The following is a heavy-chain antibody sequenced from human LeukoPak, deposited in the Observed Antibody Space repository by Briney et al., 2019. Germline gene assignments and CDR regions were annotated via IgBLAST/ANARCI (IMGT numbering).Heavy chain of an antibody. CDR2: ISNNGDNT. J-gene: IGHJ4*02. V-gene: IGHV3-64D*09. Sequence: GGSLRLSCSASGFTFSSYSMHWVRQAPGKGLEYVSAISNNGDNTYCADSMKGRFTISRDNSKNTLYLQMSSLRAEDTAIYYCGNGYDWIFGGQGTLVTVSS. D-gene: IGHD5-12*01. CDR3: GNGYDWIF. CDR1: GFTFSSYS.